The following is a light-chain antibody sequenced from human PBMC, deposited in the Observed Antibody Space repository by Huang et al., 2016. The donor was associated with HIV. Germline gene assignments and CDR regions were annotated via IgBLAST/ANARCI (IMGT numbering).Light chain of an antibody. CDR2: DAS. CDR1: QDISNY. CDR3: QHYDNLRT. Sequence: DIQMTQSPSSLSASVGDRVTITCQASQDISNYLNWYQQKPGKAPKLLIYDASNLETGVSSMFSGSGSGTDVTFTISSLQPEDIATYYCQHYDNLRTFGQGTKVEIK. J-gene: IGKJ1*01. V-gene: IGKV1-33*01.